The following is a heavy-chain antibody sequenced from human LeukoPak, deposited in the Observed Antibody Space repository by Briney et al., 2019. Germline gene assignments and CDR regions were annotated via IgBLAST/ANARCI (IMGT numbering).Heavy chain of an antibody. CDR3: ARDHIAARPGWFDP. D-gene: IGHD6-6*01. V-gene: IGHV1-18*01. J-gene: IGHJ5*02. Sequence: ASVKVSCKASGYTFKTYGINWVRQAPGQGLEWMGWVSVYNGNTNYAQSVQGRVTMTADTSTNTAYMELRSLRSDDTAVYYCARDHIAARPGWFDPWGQGTLVTVSS. CDR1: GYTFKTYG. CDR2: VSVYNGNT.